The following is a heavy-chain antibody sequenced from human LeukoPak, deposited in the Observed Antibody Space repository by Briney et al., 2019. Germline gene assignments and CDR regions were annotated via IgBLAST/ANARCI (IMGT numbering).Heavy chain of an antibody. CDR2: MNPNSGNT. CDR3: AKDSQLRRAAGIFGDAFDI. D-gene: IGHD6-13*01. CDR1: GYTFTSYG. Sequence: ASVKVSCKASGYTFTSYGISWVRQAPGQGLEWVGWMNPNSGNTGYAQTFQGKLTMTRNTSIKTAYMELSSLRSEDTAVYYCAKDSQLRRAAGIFGDAFDIWGQGTMVTVSS. J-gene: IGHJ3*02. V-gene: IGHV1-8*02.